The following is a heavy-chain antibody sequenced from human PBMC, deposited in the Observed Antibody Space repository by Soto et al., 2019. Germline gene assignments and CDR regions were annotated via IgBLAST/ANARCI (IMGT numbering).Heavy chain of an antibody. CDR1: GYTFTSYA. CDR2: INAGNGNT. J-gene: IGHJ5*02. V-gene: IGHV1-3*01. Sequence: ASVKVSCKASGYTFTSYAMHWVRQAPGQRLEWMGWINAGNGNTKYSQKFQGRVTITRDTSASTAYMELSSLRSEDTAVYYCARNQERITVGRGGKCFDPWGQGTLVTVSS. D-gene: IGHD6-19*01. CDR3: ARNQERITVGRGGKCFDP.